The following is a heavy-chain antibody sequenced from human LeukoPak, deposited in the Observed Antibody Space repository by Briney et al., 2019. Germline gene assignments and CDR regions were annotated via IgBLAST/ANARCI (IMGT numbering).Heavy chain of an antibody. Sequence: ASVKVSCKASGYTFTGYYMHWVRQAPGQGLEWMGWINPNSGGTNYAQKFQGRVTMTRDTSISTAYMELSRLRSDDTAVYYCAGGSSSWYLSGGYYFDYWGQGTLVTVSS. CDR1: GYTFTGYY. CDR2: INPNSGGT. D-gene: IGHD6-13*01. CDR3: AGGSSSWYLSGGYYFDY. V-gene: IGHV1-2*02. J-gene: IGHJ4*02.